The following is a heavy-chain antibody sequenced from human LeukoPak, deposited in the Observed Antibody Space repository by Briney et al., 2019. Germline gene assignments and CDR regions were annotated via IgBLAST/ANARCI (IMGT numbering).Heavy chain of an antibody. Sequence: PGGSLRLSCAASGFTFSSYAMSWVRQAPGKGLEWVSAISGSGGSTYYADSVKGRFTISRDNSKNTLYLQMNSLRAEDTAVYYCARDPPLPRWYTYYYYGMDVWGQGTTVTVSS. D-gene: IGHD4-23*01. CDR3: ARDPPLPRWYTYYYYGMDV. CDR1: GFTFSSYA. V-gene: IGHV3-23*01. J-gene: IGHJ6*02. CDR2: ISGSGGST.